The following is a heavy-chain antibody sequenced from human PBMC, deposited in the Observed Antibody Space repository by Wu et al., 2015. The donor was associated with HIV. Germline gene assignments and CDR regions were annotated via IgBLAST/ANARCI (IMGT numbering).Heavy chain of an antibody. CDR2: INPNSGGT. D-gene: IGHD3-9*01. CDR1: GYTFTGYY. V-gene: IGHV1-2*02. Sequence: QVQLVQSGAEVKKPGASVKVSCKASGYTFTGYYMHWVRQAPGQGLEWMGWINPNSGGTNYAQKFQGRVTMTRDTSISTAYMELSRLRSDDTAVYYCAVLGGILTGYYRGNFDYWGQGTLVTVSS. CDR3: AVLGGILTGYYRGNFDY. J-gene: IGHJ4*02.